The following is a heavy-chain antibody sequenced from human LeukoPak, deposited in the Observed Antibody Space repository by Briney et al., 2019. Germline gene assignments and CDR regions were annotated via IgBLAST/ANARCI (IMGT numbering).Heavy chain of an antibody. D-gene: IGHD3-22*01. Sequence: GGSLRLSCAASGFTFSSYAMSWVRQAPGKGLEWVSAISGSGGSTYYADSVKGRFTISRDNSKNTLYLQMNSLRAEDTAVYYCATAPYYYDSSGYYYPYYFDYWGQGTLVTVS. CDR3: ATAPYYYDSSGYYYPYYFDY. CDR1: GFTFSSYA. J-gene: IGHJ4*02. V-gene: IGHV3-23*01. CDR2: ISGSGGST.